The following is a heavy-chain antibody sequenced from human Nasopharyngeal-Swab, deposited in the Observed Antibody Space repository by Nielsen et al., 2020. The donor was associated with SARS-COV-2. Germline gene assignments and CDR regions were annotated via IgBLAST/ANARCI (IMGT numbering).Heavy chain of an antibody. CDR2: ISSSSSYI. D-gene: IGHD3-3*01. J-gene: IGHJ6*02. Sequence: GVSLRLSSAASGFTFNNYNFNCVRQAPGKGLESVSSISSSSSYIYYADSVKGRFTISRDNAKNSLYLQMNSLRAEDTAVYYCARDGLDYDFWSAYFMDVWGQGTTVTVSS. CDR3: ARDGLDYDFWSAYFMDV. V-gene: IGHV3-21*01. CDR1: GFTFNNYN.